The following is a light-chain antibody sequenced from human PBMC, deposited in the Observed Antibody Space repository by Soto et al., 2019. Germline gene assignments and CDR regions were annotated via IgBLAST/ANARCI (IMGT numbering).Light chain of an antibody. CDR3: QTWDTGIRV. Sequence: QSALTQSPSASASLGASVKLTCTLSSGHSTYAIAWHQQQPEKGPRNLMKVNSDGSHSKGDGIPDRFSGSSSGAERYLSISSLQSEDEADYYCQTWDTGIRVFGGGTKLTVL. CDR2: VNSDGSH. V-gene: IGLV4-69*01. CDR1: SGHSTYA. J-gene: IGLJ3*02.